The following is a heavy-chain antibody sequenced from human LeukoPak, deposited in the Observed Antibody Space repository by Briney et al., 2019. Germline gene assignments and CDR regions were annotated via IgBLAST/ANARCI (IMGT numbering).Heavy chain of an antibody. J-gene: IGHJ4*02. CDR3: ARYKPSSGEADY. CDR1: GGSISSSSYY. CDR2: IYYSGST. Sequence: SETLSLTCTVSGGSISSSSYYWGWIRQPPGKGLEWIGSIYYSGSTYYNPSLKSRVTISVDTSKNQFSLKLSSVTAADTAVYYCARYKPSSGEADYWGQGTLVTVSS. V-gene: IGHV4-39*07. D-gene: IGHD6-19*01.